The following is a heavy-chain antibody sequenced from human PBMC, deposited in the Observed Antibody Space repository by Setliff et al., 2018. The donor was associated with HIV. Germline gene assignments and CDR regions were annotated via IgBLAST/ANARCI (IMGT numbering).Heavy chain of an antibody. CDR1: GDSIDSGNYY. CDR3: ATSPAGEILGSRPFYRDY. V-gene: IGHV4-31*03. J-gene: IGHJ4*02. D-gene: IGHD3-10*01. Sequence: PSETLSLTCTVSGDSIDSGNYYWSWIRQHPGKGLEWIGYIYYSGSAYYSPSLKSRVTISEDTSKNQFSLKMRSVTAADTAVYYCATSPAGEILGSRPFYRDYWGQGALVTVSS. CDR2: IYYSGSA.